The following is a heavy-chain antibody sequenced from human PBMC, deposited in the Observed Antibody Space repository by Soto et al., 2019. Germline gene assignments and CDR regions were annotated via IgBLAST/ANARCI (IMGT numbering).Heavy chain of an antibody. CDR1: GFTFNTHW. D-gene: IGHD1-26*01. CDR3: ARAMTSVGAAAKGDF. J-gene: IGHJ4*02. Sequence: EVQLVESGGGLILPGGSLRLSCAASGFTFNTHWMHWVRQAPGKGLVWVSRINSDGSITDYADSVKGRFSISRDNPSNTLYLQMNSLSPEDTAVYYCARAMTSVGAAAKGDFWGQGTLGTVSS. CDR2: INSDGSIT. V-gene: IGHV3-74*01.